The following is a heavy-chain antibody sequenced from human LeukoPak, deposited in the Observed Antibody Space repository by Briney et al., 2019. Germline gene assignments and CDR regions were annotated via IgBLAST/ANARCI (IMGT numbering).Heavy chain of an antibody. Sequence: SVKASCKASGGTFNSYAISWVRQAPGQGLEWMGGIIPMSDTANYPQKFRGRLTITADIPTSTVYMELSSLRSEDTAVYYCAREDDTGRYMGDDAFDIWGQGTMVTVSS. D-gene: IGHD1-26*01. CDR1: GGTFNSYA. CDR3: AREDDTGRYMGDDAFDI. V-gene: IGHV1-69*06. CDR2: IIPMSDTA. J-gene: IGHJ3*02.